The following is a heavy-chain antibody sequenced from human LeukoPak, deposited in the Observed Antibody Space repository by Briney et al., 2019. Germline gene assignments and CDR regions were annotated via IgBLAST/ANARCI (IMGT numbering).Heavy chain of an antibody. Sequence: GGSLRLSCAASGFTFSSYAMHWVRQAPGKGLEWVAVISYDGSNKYYADSVKGRFTISRDNSKNTLYLQMNSLRAEDTAVYYCAKTRPLKDSSGNFDYWGQGTLVTVSS. CDR3: AKTRPLKDSSGNFDY. V-gene: IGHV3-30-3*02. CDR2: ISYDGSNK. CDR1: GFTFSSYA. J-gene: IGHJ4*02. D-gene: IGHD3-22*01.